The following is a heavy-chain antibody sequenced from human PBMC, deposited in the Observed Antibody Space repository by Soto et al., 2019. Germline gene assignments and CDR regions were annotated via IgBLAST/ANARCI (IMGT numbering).Heavy chain of an antibody. J-gene: IGHJ4*02. D-gene: IGHD4-17*01. CDR2: IVPVLHKT. CDR3: ARTTDYGDDF. Sequence: QVQLVQSGAEVKKPGSSVKVSCKASGGTFSNYAISWVRQAPGHGLEWMGGIVPVLHKTNYAQKFQDRVTITADESTSTAYMEPSSLRSEDTAFYYCARTTDYGDDFWGQGTLVTVSS. CDR1: GGTFSNYA. V-gene: IGHV1-69*11.